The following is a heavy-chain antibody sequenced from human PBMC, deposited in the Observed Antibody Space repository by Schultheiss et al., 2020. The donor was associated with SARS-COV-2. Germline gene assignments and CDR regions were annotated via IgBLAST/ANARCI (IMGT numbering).Heavy chain of an antibody. D-gene: IGHD2-15*01. Sequence: SLKISCAASGFKFDDYAMHWVRQAPGKGLEWVSGISWNSGSIGYADSVKGRFTISRDNSKNTLYLQMNSLRAEDTAVYYCAKDAGYCSGGSCYGQYFQHWGQGTLVTVSS. V-gene: IGHV3-9*01. CDR3: AKDAGYCSGGSCYGQYFQH. CDR1: GFKFDDYA. J-gene: IGHJ1*01. CDR2: ISWNSGSI.